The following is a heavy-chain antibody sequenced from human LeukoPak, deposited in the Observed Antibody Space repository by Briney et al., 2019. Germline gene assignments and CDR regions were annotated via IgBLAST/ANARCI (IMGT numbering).Heavy chain of an antibody. Sequence: ASVKVSCKASGYTFTDNGISWVRQAPGQGLEWMGWINPNSGGTNYAQKFQGRVTMTRDTSISTAYMELSRLRSDDTAVYYCAREDRGFYWGQGTLVTVSS. CDR3: AREDRGFY. V-gene: IGHV1-2*02. CDR1: GYTFTDNG. CDR2: INPNSGGT. J-gene: IGHJ4*02. D-gene: IGHD2-15*01.